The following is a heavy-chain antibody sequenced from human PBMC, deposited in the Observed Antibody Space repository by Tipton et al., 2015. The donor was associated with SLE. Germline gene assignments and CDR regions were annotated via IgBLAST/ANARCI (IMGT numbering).Heavy chain of an antibody. CDR2: IHYRGPT. V-gene: IGHV4-59*11. CDR1: GGSITNHY. CDR3: ARIPRSPAGPWELPVDDFDV. Sequence: TLSLTCTVSGGSITNHYWNWIRQPPGKGLEWIGYIHYRGPTHDNPSLKIRGTIFVETSKHEFSLKLRSVTAADTAVYYCARIPRSPAGPWELPVDDFDVWGQGTLVSVSS. J-gene: IGHJ3*01. D-gene: IGHD2-2*01.